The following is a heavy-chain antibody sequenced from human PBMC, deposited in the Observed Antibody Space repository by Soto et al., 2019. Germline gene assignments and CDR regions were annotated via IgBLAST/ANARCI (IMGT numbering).Heavy chain of an antibody. CDR2: IDFEGSSI. CDR1: GLAFSKYW. V-gene: IGHV3-74*01. J-gene: IGHJ4*02. D-gene: IGHD3-10*01. Sequence: EVQLVESGGGLVQPGGSLRLSCEASGLAFSKYWMHWVRQTPGKGLVWVSRIDFEGSSIDYADSVKGRFTTSRDNAKNTLYLQMNNLRAEDTAVYYCVTDPPGDLWLFDYWGQGTLVTVSS. CDR3: VTDPPGDLWLFDY.